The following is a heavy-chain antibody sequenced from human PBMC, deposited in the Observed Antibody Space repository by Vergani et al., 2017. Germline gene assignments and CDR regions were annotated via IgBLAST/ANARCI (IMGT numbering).Heavy chain of an antibody. Sequence: QVQLVESGGGVVQPGRSLRLSCAASGFTFSSYGMHWFRQAPGKGLEWVAVISYDGSNKYYADSLKGRFTITRDNSKNTLYLQMNSLRAEDTAVYYCSILSWGYYKDNWGQGTLVTVSS. CDR3: SILSWGYYKDN. D-gene: IGHD3-9*01. V-gene: IGHV3-30*03. J-gene: IGHJ4*02. CDR2: ISYDGSNK. CDR1: GFTFSSYG.